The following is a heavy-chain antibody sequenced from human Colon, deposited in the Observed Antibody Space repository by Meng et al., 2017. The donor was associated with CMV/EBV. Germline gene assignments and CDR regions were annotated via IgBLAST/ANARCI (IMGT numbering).Heavy chain of an antibody. Sequence: QITLKGPGPSLVKPPPALPLHCTFSWFSLITSGMGVGWIRQPPGKALEWIALIYWDDDKFYSPSLKSRLTITKDTSKNQVVLALTNLDPVDTATYYCAHTIWGSDRRDFDYWGQGTLVTVSS. CDR3: AHTIWGSDRRDFDY. V-gene: IGHV2-5*02. CDR2: IYWDDDK. CDR1: WFSLITSGMG. J-gene: IGHJ4*02. D-gene: IGHD3-16*01.